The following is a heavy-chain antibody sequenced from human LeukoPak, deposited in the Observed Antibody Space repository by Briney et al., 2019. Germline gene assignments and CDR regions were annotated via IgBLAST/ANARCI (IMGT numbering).Heavy chain of an antibody. D-gene: IGHD6-13*01. J-gene: IGHJ6*02. Sequence: GGSLRLSCTASGFTFGDYAMSWVRQAPGKGLEWVGFIRSKAYGGTTEYAASVKGRFTISRDDSKSIAYLQMNSLKTEDTAVYYCTRGGGIAAVEHRLPSASWGYGMDVWGQGTTVTVSS. CDR3: TRGGGIAAVEHRLPSASWGYGMDV. V-gene: IGHV3-49*04. CDR1: GFTFGDYA. CDR2: IRSKAYGGTT.